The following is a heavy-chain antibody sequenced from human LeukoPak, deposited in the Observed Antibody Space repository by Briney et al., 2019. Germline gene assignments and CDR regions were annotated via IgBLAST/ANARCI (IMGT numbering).Heavy chain of an antibody. CDR2: IYYSGTT. V-gene: IGHV4-39*01. CDR1: DGSISSSSYY. D-gene: IGHD6-6*01. Sequence: SETLSLTCTVSDGSISSSSYYWGWIRQPPGKGLEWIGTIYYSGTTYYNPSLKSRVTISVDTSKNQFSLNLISVTAADTAVYYCARQSMSIAAPFDYWGRGTLVTVSS. J-gene: IGHJ4*02. CDR3: ARQSMSIAAPFDY.